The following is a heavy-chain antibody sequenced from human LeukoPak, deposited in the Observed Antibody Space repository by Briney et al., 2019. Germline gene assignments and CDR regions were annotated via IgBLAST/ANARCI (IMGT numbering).Heavy chain of an antibody. J-gene: IGHJ4*02. Sequence: SETLSLTCTVSGGSISSYYWIWIRQPPGKGLEWIGYIYTSGSTSYNPSLKSRVTISVDTSKNQFSLKLSSVTAADTAVYYCARHGRHGWGPGAKYFDYWGQGTLVTVSS. D-gene: IGHD3-16*01. V-gene: IGHV4-4*09. CDR3: ARHGRHGWGPGAKYFDY. CDR1: GGSISSYY. CDR2: IYTSGST.